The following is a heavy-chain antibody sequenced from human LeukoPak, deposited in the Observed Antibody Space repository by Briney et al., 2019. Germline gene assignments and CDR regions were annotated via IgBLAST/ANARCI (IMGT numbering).Heavy chain of an antibody. CDR2: ITSSSSYI. CDR1: GFTFSSYT. D-gene: IGHD2-2*02. CDR3: ARGYNYYYYMDV. J-gene: IGHJ6*03. Sequence: GGSLRLSCAASGFTFSSYTMNWVRQAPGKGLEWVSSITSSSSYIYYADSVKGRFTISRDNAENSLFLQMNSLRADDTAVYYCARGYNYYYYMDVWGNGTTVTVSS. V-gene: IGHV3-21*01.